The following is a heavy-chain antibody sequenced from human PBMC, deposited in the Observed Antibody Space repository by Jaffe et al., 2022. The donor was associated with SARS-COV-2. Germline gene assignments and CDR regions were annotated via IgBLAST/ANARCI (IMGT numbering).Heavy chain of an antibody. CDR3: ARDPSPVGGIYPNSGWYYFDY. D-gene: IGHD6-19*01. CDR1: GFTFSSYS. V-gene: IGHV3-21*01. CDR2: ISSSSSYI. Sequence: EVQLVESGGGLVKPGGSLRLSCAASGFTFSSYSMNWVRQAPGKGLEWVSSISSSSSYIYYADSVKGRFTISRDNAKNSLYLQMNSLRAEDTAVYYCARDPSPVGGIYPNSGWYYFDYWGQGTLVTVSS. J-gene: IGHJ4*02.